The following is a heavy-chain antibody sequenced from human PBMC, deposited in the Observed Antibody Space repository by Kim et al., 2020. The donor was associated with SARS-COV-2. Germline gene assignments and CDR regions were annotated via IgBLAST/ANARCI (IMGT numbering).Heavy chain of an antibody. J-gene: IGHJ4*02. V-gene: IGHV3-15*01. D-gene: IGHD3-10*01. CDR2: IKSKTDGGTT. CDR3: TTDRGELSAQYFDY. CDR1: GFTFSNAW. Sequence: GGSLRLSCAASGFTFSNAWMSWVRQAPGKGLEWVGRIKSKTDGGTTDYAAPVKGRFTISRDDSKNTLYLQMNSLKTEDTAVYYCTTDRGELSAQYFDYWGQGTLVTVSS.